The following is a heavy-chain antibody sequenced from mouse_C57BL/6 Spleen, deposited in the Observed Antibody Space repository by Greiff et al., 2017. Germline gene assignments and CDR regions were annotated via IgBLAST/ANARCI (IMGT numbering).Heavy chain of an antibody. J-gene: IGHJ1*03. CDR1: GFTFSDYG. Sequence: EVQGVESGGGLVKPGGSLKLSCAASGFTFSDYGMHWVRQAPEKGLEWVAYISSGSSTIYYADTVKGRFTISRDNAKNTLFLQMTSLRSEDTAMYYCAREVRRYGYFDVWGTGTTVTVSS. CDR2: ISSGSSTI. CDR3: AREVRRYGYFDV. V-gene: IGHV5-17*01.